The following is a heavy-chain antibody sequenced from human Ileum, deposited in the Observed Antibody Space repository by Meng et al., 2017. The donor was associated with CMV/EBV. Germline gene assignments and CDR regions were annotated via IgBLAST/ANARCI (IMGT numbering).Heavy chain of an antibody. J-gene: IGHJ6*02. CDR3: AREGRGNANGMDV. CDR1: GGSISNYY. Sequence: GSLRLSCTVSGGSISNYYWTWIRQPPGKGLEWIGYIYYSGSTNYNPSLKSRVSISVDTSKNQFSLELSSVTTADTAVYYCAREGRGNANGMDVWGPGTTVTVSS. CDR2: IYYSGST. D-gene: IGHD4-23*01. V-gene: IGHV4-59*01.